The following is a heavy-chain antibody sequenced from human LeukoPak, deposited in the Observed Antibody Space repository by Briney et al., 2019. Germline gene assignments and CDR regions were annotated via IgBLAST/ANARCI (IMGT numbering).Heavy chain of an antibody. CDR3: AKDSSTVRGEFDY. CDR2: ISDSGGGS. Sequence: GGSLRLSCAASGFTFSNYAMSWVRLAPGQGLEWVSGISDSGGGSYYADSVKGRFTISRGNSKITLYLQMDSLRAEETAVYYCAKDSSTVRGEFDYWGQGTLVTVSS. V-gene: IGHV3-23*01. J-gene: IGHJ4*02. CDR1: GFTFSNYA. D-gene: IGHD3-10*01.